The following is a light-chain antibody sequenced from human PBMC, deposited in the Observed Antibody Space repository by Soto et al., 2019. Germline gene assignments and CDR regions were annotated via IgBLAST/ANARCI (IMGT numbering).Light chain of an antibody. J-gene: IGKJ5*01. CDR1: QNINTY. CDR2: KAS. Sequence: DMQMTQSPSTLSASVGGRVTFTCRASQNINTYLAWYQQRPGKAPKLLIYKASTLKSGVPSRFSGSGSGTEFTLTISSLQPDDFATYYCQQCSSYYTFGQGTRLEIK. CDR3: QQCSSYYT. V-gene: IGKV1-5*03.